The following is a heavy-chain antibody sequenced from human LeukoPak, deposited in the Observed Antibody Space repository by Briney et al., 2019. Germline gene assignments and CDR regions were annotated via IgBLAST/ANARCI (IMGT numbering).Heavy chain of an antibody. D-gene: IGHD2-2*01. V-gene: IGHV3-23*01. CDR3: AKGGYRSSTSCYVGWFDP. CDR1: GFTFSSYV. CDR2: ISGGGGST. J-gene: IGHJ5*02. Sequence: PGGSLRLSCAASGFTFSSYVMNWVRQAPGKGLEWVSVISGGGGSTYYADSVKGGFTISRDNSKNTLFLQMNSLRAEDTAVYYCAKGGYRSSTSCYVGWFDPWGQGTLVTVSS.